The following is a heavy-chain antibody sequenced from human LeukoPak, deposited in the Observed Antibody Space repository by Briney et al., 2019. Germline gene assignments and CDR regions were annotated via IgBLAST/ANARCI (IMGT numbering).Heavy chain of an antibody. CDR2: MNPNSGNT. Sequence: GASVKVSCKASGYTFTGYYMHWVRQATGQGLEWMGWMNPNSGNTGYAQKFQGRVTMTRNTSISTAYMELSSLRSEDTAVYYCARGAVPAPDAFDIWGQGTMVTVSS. V-gene: IGHV1-8*02. CDR1: GYTFTGYY. CDR3: ARGAVPAPDAFDI. D-gene: IGHD2-2*01. J-gene: IGHJ3*02.